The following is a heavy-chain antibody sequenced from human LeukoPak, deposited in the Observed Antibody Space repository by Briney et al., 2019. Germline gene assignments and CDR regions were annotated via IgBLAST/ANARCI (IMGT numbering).Heavy chain of an antibody. CDR3: AGGGLRVMVYRLYYMDV. Sequence: ASVKVSCKASGYTFSSYYVHWVRQAPGQGLEWMGMIIPSDGFTSYAQKFQGRVTMTRDMSTSTVYMELTRLRSDDTAVYYCAGGGLRVMVYRLYYMDVWGKGTTVTVSS. CDR2: IIPSDGFT. J-gene: IGHJ6*03. D-gene: IGHD2-8*01. CDR1: GYTFSSYY. V-gene: IGHV1-46*01.